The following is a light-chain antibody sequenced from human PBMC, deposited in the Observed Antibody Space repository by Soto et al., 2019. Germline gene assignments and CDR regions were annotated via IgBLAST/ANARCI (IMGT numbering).Light chain of an antibody. Sequence: DIPMTQSPSTLSASVGDRVTITCRASQSISTWVAWYQQKPGKAPKILISDASSLESGVPSRFSGSGSGTEFTLTISSLQPDDFATYYCQQYDRYSYSFGQGTKLEIK. CDR2: DAS. CDR3: QQYDRYSYS. J-gene: IGKJ2*01. V-gene: IGKV1-5*01. CDR1: QSISTW.